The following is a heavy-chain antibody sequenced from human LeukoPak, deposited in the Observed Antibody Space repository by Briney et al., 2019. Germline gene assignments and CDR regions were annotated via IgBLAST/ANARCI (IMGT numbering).Heavy chain of an antibody. CDR2: ISYDGSNK. V-gene: IGHV3-30*18. CDR3: AKKGTAATLDY. CDR1: GFTFSSYG. J-gene: IGHJ4*02. D-gene: IGHD2-15*01. Sequence: PGGSLRLSCAASGFTFSSYGMHWVRQAPGKGLEWVAVISYDGSNKYYADSVKGRFTISRDNSKNTLYLQMNSLRAEDTAVYYCAKKGTAATLDYWGQGTLVTVSS.